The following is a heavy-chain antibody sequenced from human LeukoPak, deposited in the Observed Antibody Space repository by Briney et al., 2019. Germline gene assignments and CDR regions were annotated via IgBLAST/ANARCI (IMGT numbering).Heavy chain of an antibody. D-gene: IGHD7-27*01. CDR1: GYTFTGYY. V-gene: IGHV1-2*02. Sequence: GASVKVSCKASGYTFTGYYIRWVRQAPGQGLEWMGWINPNSGGTNYAQKFQGRVTMTRDTSISTAYMELSRLKSDDTAVYYCARGDKLGDDYFDYWGQGTLVTVSS. CDR2: INPNSGGT. CDR3: ARGDKLGDDYFDY. J-gene: IGHJ4*02.